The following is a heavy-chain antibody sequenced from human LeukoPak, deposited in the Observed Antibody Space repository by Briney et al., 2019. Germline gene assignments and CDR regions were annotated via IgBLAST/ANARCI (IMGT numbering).Heavy chain of an antibody. V-gene: IGHV4-31*03. CDR3: ARNRDGYNSFDY. J-gene: IGHJ4*02. CDR2: IYYSGSS. Sequence: ASETLSLTCTVSGGSINNGGYYWSWIRQHPGKGLEWIGYIYYSGSSYYNPSLRSRVTISVDTSKDHFSLKLSSVTAADTAVYYCARNRDGYNSFDYWGQGTLVTVSS. D-gene: IGHD5-24*01. CDR1: GGSINNGGYY.